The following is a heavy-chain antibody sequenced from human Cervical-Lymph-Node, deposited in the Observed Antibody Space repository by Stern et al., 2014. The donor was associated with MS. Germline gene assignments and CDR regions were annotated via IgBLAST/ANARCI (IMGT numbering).Heavy chain of an antibody. V-gene: IGHV3-21*01. CDR1: GFTFSHYS. J-gene: IGHJ4*02. CDR2: ISNNSTHT. D-gene: IGHD4-17*01. CDR3: ARARVGDYARSPHLDS. Sequence: EVQLVESGGGLVKPGESPRLSCDASGFTFSHYSINWFRQAPGKGLEWISSISNNSTHTYYADSVEARFTISRDSAKDSVSLHMVSLRAEDTAVYYCARARVGDYARSPHLDSWGQGTLVTVSS.